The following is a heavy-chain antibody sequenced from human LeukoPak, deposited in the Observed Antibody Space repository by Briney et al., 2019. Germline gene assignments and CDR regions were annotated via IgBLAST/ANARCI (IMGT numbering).Heavy chain of an antibody. D-gene: IGHD1-1*01. J-gene: IGHJ3*02. Sequence: GGSLRLSCAASGFSFSAYPMGWVRQAPGKGLQWLSGISASGDVTFHADRVKGRFAISRDNSKNTLYLQMAGLRAGDTAEYYCAKSLFTSATGTGRAFHIWGQGTMVTVSS. CDR3: AKSLFTSATGTGRAFHI. CDR1: GFSFSAYP. V-gene: IGHV3-23*01. CDR2: ISASGDVT.